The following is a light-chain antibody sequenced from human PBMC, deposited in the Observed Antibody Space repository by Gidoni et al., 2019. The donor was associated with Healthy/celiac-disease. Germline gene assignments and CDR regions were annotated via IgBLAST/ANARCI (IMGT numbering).Light chain of an antibody. J-gene: IGKJ2*01. V-gene: IGKV3-15*01. CDR3: QQYNNWPPYT. CDR1: QSVSSN. CDR2: GAS. Sequence: IVMTQSPATLSVSPGARATLSCRASQSVSSNLAWYQQKPGQAPRLLIYGASTGATGIPARFSGSGSGTEFTLTISSLQSEDFAVYYCQQYNNWPPYTFGQGTKLEIK.